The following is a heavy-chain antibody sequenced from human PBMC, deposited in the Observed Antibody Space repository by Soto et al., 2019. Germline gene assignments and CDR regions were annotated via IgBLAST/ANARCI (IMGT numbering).Heavy chain of an antibody. CDR1: GFTVSSIY. J-gene: IGHJ4*02. CDR3: AKVVAAAGFY. D-gene: IGHD6-13*01. Sequence: PGGSLRLSCAASGFTVSSIYMTWVRQTPGKGLEWVSVIYSGGSTYFADSVKGRFTISRDNSKNTLYLQMNSLRAEDTAVYYCAKVVAAAGFYWGQGTLVTVSS. CDR2: IYSGGST. V-gene: IGHV3-66*01.